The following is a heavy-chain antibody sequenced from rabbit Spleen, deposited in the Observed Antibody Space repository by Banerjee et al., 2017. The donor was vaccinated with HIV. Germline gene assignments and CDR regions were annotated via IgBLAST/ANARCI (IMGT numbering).Heavy chain of an antibody. D-gene: IGHD2-1*01. CDR1: GFSFSSYYY. CDR2: IYAGSGSA. J-gene: IGHJ4*01. CDR3: ARGSATMTLMITGYYLSL. Sequence: QQLEESGGDLVKPGASLTLTCTASGFSFSSYYYMCWVRQAPGKGLEWIGCIYAGSGSAYYASWVNGRFTISKTSSTTVTLQMTSLTAADTATYFCARGSATMTLMITGYYLSLWGQGTLVTVS. V-gene: IGHV1S40*01.